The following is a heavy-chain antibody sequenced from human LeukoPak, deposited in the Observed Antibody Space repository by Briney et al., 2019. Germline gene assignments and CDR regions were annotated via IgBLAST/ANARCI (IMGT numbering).Heavy chain of an antibody. D-gene: IGHD6-13*01. J-gene: IGHJ3*02. CDR3: ARHSSTWYSAFDI. V-gene: IGHV3-66*04. Sequence: GGSLRLSCAASGFIVSSTYMSWVRQAPGKGLEWVSVLYSGGDTYYADSVKGRFTISRDNAKNSLYLQMNSLRAEDTAVYYCARHSSTWYSAFDIWGQGTMVTVSS. CDR2: LYSGGDT. CDR1: GFIVSSTY.